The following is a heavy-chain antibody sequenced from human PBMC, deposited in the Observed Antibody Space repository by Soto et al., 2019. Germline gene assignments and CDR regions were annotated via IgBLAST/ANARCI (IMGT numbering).Heavy chain of an antibody. D-gene: IGHD4-17*01. J-gene: IGHJ4*02. CDR3: AGGDYGDYWGGYFDY. V-gene: IGHV3-33*01. CDR1: GFTFSSYG. CDR2: IWYDGSNK. Sequence: QVQLVESGGGVVQPGRSLRLSCAASGFTFSSYGMHWVRQAPGKGLEWAAVIWYDGSNKYYADSVKGRFTIARDNSKNTLYLQMNSLRAEDTAVYYCAGGDYGDYWGGYFDYWGQGTLVTVSS.